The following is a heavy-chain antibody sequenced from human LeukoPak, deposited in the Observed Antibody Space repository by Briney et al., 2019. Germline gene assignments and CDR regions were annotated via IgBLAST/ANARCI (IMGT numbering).Heavy chain of an antibody. CDR1: GYTFTSYA. CDR3: ARVGPTKYYYDSSARRFDY. CDR2: INTNTGNP. Sequence: ASVKVSCKASGYTFTSYAMNWVRQAPGQGLEWMGWINTNTGNPTYAQGFTGRFVFSLDTSVSTAYLQISSLKAEDTAVYYCARVGPTKYYYDSSARRFDYWGQGTLVTVSS. D-gene: IGHD3-22*01. V-gene: IGHV7-4-1*02. J-gene: IGHJ4*02.